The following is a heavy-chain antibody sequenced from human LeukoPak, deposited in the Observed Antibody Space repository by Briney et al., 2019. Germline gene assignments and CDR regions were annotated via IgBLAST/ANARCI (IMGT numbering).Heavy chain of an antibody. Sequence: GGSLRLSCAAAGFTFSSYAMSWVRQAPGKGLEWVAFIRYDGSNKYFADSVKGRFTISRGNSKNTLYLQVNSLRAEDTAVYYCAKSSRGSGSPFDYWGQGTLVTVSS. CDR3: AKSSRGSGSPFDY. D-gene: IGHD3-10*01. CDR1: GFTFSSYA. J-gene: IGHJ4*02. V-gene: IGHV3-30*02. CDR2: IRYDGSNK.